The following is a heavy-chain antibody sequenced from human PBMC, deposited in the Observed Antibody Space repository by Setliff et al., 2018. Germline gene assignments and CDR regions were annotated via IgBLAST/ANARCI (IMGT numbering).Heavy chain of an antibody. J-gene: IGHJ4*02. CDR2: INHSGST. D-gene: IGHD3-3*01. CDR3: RFWSGYYKNDY. CDR1: GGSFSDYY. V-gene: IGHV4-34*01. Sequence: PSETLSLTCTVYGGSFSDYYWGWVRQPPGKGLEWIGEINHSGSTNYIPPLKSRLTISVDTSKNQFSLKLSSVTAADTAMYYCRFWSGYYKNDYWGQGTLVTVSS.